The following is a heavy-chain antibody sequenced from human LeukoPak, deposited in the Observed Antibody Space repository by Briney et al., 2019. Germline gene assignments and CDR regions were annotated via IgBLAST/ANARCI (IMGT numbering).Heavy chain of an antibody. CDR1: GYSISSGYY. J-gene: IGHJ4*02. Sequence: SETLSLTCAVSGYSISSGYYWGWIRQPPGKGLEWIGSIYHSGSTYYNPSLKSQVTISVDTSKNQFSLKLSSVTAADTAVYYCARSVRGVIIGRLFDYWGQGTLVTVSS. CDR3: ARSVRGVIIGRLFDY. CDR2: IYHSGST. D-gene: IGHD3-10*01. V-gene: IGHV4-38-2*01.